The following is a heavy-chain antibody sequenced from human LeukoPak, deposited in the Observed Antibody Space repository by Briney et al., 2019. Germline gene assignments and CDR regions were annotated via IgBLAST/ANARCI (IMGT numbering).Heavy chain of an antibody. D-gene: IGHD6-19*01. CDR3: ARGNQWLAVDY. J-gene: IGHJ4*02. CDR2: ISSSSSYI. CDR1: GFTFSSYS. V-gene: IGHV3-21*01. Sequence: GGSLRLSCAASGFTFSSYSMNWVRQAPGKGLEWVSSISSSSSYIYYADSVKGRFTISRDNAKISLYLQMNSLRAEDTAVYYCARGNQWLAVDYWGQGTLVTVSS.